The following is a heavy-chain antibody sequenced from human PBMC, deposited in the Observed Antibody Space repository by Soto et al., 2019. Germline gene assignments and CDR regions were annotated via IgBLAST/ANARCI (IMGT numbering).Heavy chain of an antibody. V-gene: IGHV3-23*01. CDR3: AKGFKAYYYYGMDV. D-gene: IGHD3-10*01. CDR1: GFTFSSYA. J-gene: IGHJ6*02. CDR2: ISGSGGST. Sequence: PXESLRLSCAASGFTFSSYAMSWVRQAPGKGLEWVSAISGSGGSTYYADSVKGRFTISRDNSKNTLYLQMNSLRAEDTAVYYCAKGFKAYYYYGMDVWGQGTTVTVSS.